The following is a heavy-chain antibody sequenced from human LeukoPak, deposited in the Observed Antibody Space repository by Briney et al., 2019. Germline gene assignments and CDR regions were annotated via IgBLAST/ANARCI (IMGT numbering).Heavy chain of an antibody. J-gene: IGHJ4*02. D-gene: IGHD3-22*01. V-gene: IGHV1-69*13. CDR2: IIPIFGTA. CDR1: GGTFSSYA. Sequence: GASVKVSCKASGGTFSSYAISWVRQAPGQGLEWMGGIIPIFGTANYAQKLQGRVTITADESTSTAYMELSSLRSEDTAVYYCRGQSSSGYPPEFDYWGQGTLVTVSS. CDR3: RGQSSSGYPPEFDY.